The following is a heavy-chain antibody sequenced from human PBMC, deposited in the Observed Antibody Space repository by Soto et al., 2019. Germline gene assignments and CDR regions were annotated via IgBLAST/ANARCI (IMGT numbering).Heavy chain of an antibody. Sequence: EVQLVESGGGLVQPGGSLRLSCAASGFTFSSYSMNWVRQAPGKGLEWVSYISSSSSTIYYADSVKGRFTISRDHAKNPLELPKNKLRDEDTGVYYLARDWGEGGGKWGQGTLVTVSS. CDR1: GFTFSSYS. CDR3: ARDWGEGGGK. J-gene: IGHJ4*02. V-gene: IGHV3-48*02. D-gene: IGHD3-16*01. CDR2: ISSSSSTI.